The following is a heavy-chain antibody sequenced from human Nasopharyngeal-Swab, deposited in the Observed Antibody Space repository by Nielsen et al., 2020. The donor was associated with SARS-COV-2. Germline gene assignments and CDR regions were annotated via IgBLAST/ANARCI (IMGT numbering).Heavy chain of an antibody. CDR1: GFTFSSYE. V-gene: IGHV3-48*03. CDR2: ISSSGSTI. D-gene: IGHD2-2*01. Sequence: GGSLRLSCAASGFTFSSYEMNWVRQAPGKGLEWVSYISSSGSTIYYADSVKGRFTISRDNAKNSLYLQMNSLRAEDTAVHYCARDAYPGYIWGQGTMVTVSS. CDR3: ARDAYPGYI. J-gene: IGHJ3*02.